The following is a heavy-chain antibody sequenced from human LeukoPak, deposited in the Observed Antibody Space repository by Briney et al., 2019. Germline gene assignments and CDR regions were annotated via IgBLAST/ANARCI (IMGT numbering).Heavy chain of an antibody. Sequence: GESLEISCKGSGYSFTSYWIGWVRQMPGKGLEWMGIIYPGDSDTRYGPSFQGQVTISADKSISTAYLQWSSLKASDTAMYYCARPISIAVAGPYYFDYWGQGTLVTVSS. CDR3: ARPISIAVAGPYYFDY. D-gene: IGHD6-19*01. CDR2: IYPGDSDT. CDR1: GYSFTSYW. V-gene: IGHV5-51*01. J-gene: IGHJ4*02.